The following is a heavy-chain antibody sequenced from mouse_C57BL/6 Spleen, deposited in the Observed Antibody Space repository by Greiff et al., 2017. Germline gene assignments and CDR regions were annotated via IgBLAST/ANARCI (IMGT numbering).Heavy chain of an antibody. Sequence: EVKLMESGPGLVKPSQSLSLTCSVTGYSITSGYYWNWIRQFPGNKLEWMGYISYDGSNNYNPSLKNRISITRDTSKNQFFLKLNSVTTEDTATYYCARDRVSYGNFDYWGQGTTLTVSS. CDR2: ISYDGSN. CDR3: ARDRVSYGNFDY. CDR1: GYSITSGYY. D-gene: IGHD2-10*02. V-gene: IGHV3-6*01. J-gene: IGHJ2*01.